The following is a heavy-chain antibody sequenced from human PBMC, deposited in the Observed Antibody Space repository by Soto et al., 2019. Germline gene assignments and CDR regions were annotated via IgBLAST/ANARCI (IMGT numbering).Heavy chain of an antibody. CDR1: GGTVASSHW. V-gene: IGHV4-4*02. CDR3: AREIVTAGGNNYFDP. CDR2: VYHTGDT. Sequence: SETLSLTCGVSGGTVASSHWWSWVRQSPGGGLEWIGNVYHTGDTNFYPSLQSRVTISVDKSNNQFSLRLNSLTAADTAVYFCAREIVTAGGNNYFDPWGPGTLVTVSS. D-gene: IGHD2-21*02. J-gene: IGHJ5*02.